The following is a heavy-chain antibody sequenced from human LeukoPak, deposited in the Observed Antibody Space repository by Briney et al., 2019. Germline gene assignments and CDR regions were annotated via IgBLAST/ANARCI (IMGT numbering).Heavy chain of an antibody. CDR2: ISDSGGST. D-gene: IGHD6-19*01. CDR1: GFTFSSYA. Sequence: GGSLRLSCAASGFTFSSYAMNWVRQAPGKGLEWVSAISDSGGSTYYADSVKGRFTISRDNSENTLYLQMNSLRAEDTAVYYCAKSGWSFFDYWGQGTLVTVSS. CDR3: AKSGWSFFDY. V-gene: IGHV3-23*01. J-gene: IGHJ4*02.